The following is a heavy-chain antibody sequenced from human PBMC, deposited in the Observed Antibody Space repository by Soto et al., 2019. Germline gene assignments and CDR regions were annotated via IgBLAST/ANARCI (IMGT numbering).Heavy chain of an antibody. Sequence: QVQLVQSGAEVKKPGSSVKVSCKASGGTFSSYTISWVRQAPGQGLEWMGRIIPILGIANYAQKFQGRVTITADKSTSTAYMELSSLRSEDTAVYYCARTITWYSSSWYFDYWGQGTLVTVSS. V-gene: IGHV1-69*02. CDR1: GGTFSSYT. J-gene: IGHJ4*02. CDR2: IIPILGIA. CDR3: ARTITWYSSSWYFDY. D-gene: IGHD6-13*01.